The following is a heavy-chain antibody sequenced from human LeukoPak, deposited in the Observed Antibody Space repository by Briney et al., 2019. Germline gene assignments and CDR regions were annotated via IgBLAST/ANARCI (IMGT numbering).Heavy chain of an antibody. Sequence: GSLRLSCAASGFTFSNAWMSWIRQSPGKGLEGIGEINHSGSTNYNPSLKSRVTISIGTYKNQFSLKLNSVTAADTAVYYCARGRGNSASYTWFDSWGQGTLVTVSS. CDR1: GFTFSNAW. CDR3: ARGRGNSASYTWFDS. D-gene: IGHD3-10*01. CDR2: INHSGST. J-gene: IGHJ5*01. V-gene: IGHV4-34*01.